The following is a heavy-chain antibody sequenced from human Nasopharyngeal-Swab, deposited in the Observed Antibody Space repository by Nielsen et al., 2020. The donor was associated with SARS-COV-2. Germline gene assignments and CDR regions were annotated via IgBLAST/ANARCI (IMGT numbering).Heavy chain of an antibody. J-gene: IGHJ4*02. Sequence: GESLKISCVASGFPFSNYAMNWVRLAPGKGLVWVSRVNEDGSRTDCADSVRGRFTISRDNAKNTLYLQMNSLRVEDTAVYYCVKHQGSSSDQWGQGTLVTVSS. CDR2: VNEDGSRT. CDR3: VKHQGSSSDQ. V-gene: IGHV3-74*01. CDR1: GFPFSNYA.